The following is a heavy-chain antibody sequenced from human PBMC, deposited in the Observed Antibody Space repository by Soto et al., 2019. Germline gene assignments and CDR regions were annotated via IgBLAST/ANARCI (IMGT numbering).Heavy chain of an antibody. V-gene: IGHV3-33*01. CDR1: GFTFSSHG. J-gene: IGHJ4*02. CDR3: ARDRGGSGPDY. D-gene: IGHD3-3*01. CDR2: IWYDGSNK. Sequence: QVQLVESGGGVVQPGRSLRLSCAASGFTFSSHGMHWVHQAPGKGLEWVAAIWYDGSNKFYADSVKGRFTISRDQFENTLYLQMNSLRAEDTAVYYCARDRGGSGPDYWGQGTLVTVSS.